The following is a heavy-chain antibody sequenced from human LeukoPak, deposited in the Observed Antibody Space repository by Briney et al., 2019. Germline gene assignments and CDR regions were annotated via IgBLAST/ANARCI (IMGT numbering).Heavy chain of an antibody. J-gene: IGHJ4*02. D-gene: IGHD3-22*01. V-gene: IGHV3-23*01. CDR1: GFTFSSYA. CDR3: AKRRYYDSSGYY. CDR2: ISGSGGST. Sequence: GGSLRLSCAASGFTFSSYAMSWVRQAPGKGLEWVSGISGSGGSTYYADSVKGRFSISRDNSKNTLYLQMNSLRAEDTAVYYCAKRRYYDSSGYYWGQGTLVTASS.